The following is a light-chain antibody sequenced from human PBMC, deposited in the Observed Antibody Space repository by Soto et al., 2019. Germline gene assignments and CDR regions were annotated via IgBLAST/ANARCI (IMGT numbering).Light chain of an antibody. Sequence: DIQLTQSPSFLSASVGDSVTITCQASQEITTLLNWYHQRPGKAPKLLISDASILQAGVPSRFRGSGTGTRFIFTITSLHPEDVGRYYCQQYENVPTFGQGTEVGI. J-gene: IGKJ2*01. CDR1: QEITTL. CDR3: QQYENVPT. V-gene: IGKV1-33*01. CDR2: DAS.